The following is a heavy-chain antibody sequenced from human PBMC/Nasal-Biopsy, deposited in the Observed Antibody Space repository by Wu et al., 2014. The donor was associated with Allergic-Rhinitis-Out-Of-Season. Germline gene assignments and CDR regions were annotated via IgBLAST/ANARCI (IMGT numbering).Heavy chain of an antibody. CDR1: GGSISNNNW. V-gene: IGHV4-4*02. CDR2: VFHSGAT. Sequence: TLSLTCVVSGGSISNNNWWMWVRQSPSKGLEWIGEVFHSGATNYNPSLKSRVIMSVDTSKNQFSLNLRSVTAVDTAVYYCARWHCSSGLCYHLDYWGQGVQVTVSS. D-gene: IGHD2-8*01. CDR3: ARWHCSSGLCYHLDY. J-gene: IGHJ4*02.